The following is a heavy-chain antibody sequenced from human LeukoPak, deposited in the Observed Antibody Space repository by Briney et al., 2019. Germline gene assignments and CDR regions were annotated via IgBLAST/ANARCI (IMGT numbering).Heavy chain of an antibody. D-gene: IGHD6-13*01. CDR2: ISYSGST. CDR1: GGSISSGGFY. V-gene: IGHV4-31*03. J-gene: IGHJ4*02. Sequence: PLETLSLTCTVSGGSISSGGFYWNWIRQHPGKGLEWLGHISYSGSTYYNPSLKSRVTISADTSKNQFSLKLSSVAAADTAVYYCARAGVRSSWYYFDYWGQGTLVTVSS. CDR3: ARAGVRSSWYYFDY.